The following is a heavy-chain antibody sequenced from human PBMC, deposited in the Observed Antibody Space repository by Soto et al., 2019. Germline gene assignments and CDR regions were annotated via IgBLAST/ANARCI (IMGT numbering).Heavy chain of an antibody. CDR2: IHDSGRT. Sequence: QVQLQESGPGLVKPSGTLSLTCAVSGDSISRADRWSWVRQPPGKGLEWIGEIHDSGRTAYNPSLESRVTISIDKSKNQFSLKVNSVTAADTAVYYCATAGNHVPAANWGQGTLVTASS. V-gene: IGHV4-4*02. CDR3: ATAGNHVPAAN. CDR1: GDSISRADR. J-gene: IGHJ4*02. D-gene: IGHD2-2*01.